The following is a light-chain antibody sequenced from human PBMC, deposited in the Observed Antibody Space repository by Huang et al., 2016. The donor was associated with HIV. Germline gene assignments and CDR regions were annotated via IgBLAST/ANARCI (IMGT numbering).Light chain of an antibody. J-gene: IGKJ2*01. CDR3: QQPHNTPPYT. Sequence: DMHMTQAPSSLSASVGDRGTITCRASQNINNYLNWYKQKPGKVPKRLIYGASTLQSAVPSRCSGSGSGADFTLTIISLQREDLATYYCQQPHNTPPYTFGQGTKVEI. V-gene: IGKV1-39*01. CDR1: QNINNY. CDR2: GAS.